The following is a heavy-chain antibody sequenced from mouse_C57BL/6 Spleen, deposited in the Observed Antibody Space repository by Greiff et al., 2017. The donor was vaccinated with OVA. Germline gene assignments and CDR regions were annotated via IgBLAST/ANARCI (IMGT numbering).Heavy chain of an antibody. J-gene: IGHJ2*01. CDR2: IHPNSGST. CDR3: ARSVGRDYFDY. D-gene: IGHD4-1*01. CDR1: GYTFTSYW. Sequence: VQLQQPGAELVKPGASVKLSCKASGYTFTSYWMHWVKQRPGQGLEWIGMIHPNSGSTNYNEKFKSKATLTVDKSSSTAYMQLSSLTSEDSAVYYCARSVGRDYFDYWGQGTTLTVSS. V-gene: IGHV1-64*01.